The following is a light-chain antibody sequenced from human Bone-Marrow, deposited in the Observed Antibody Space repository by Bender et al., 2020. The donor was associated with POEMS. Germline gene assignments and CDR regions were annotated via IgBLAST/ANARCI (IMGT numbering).Light chain of an antibody. J-gene: IGLJ2*01. V-gene: IGLV3-1*01. CDR1: KLQGNS. CDR2: QDR. CDR3: QAWKTTSQAS. Sequence: SSDLTQPPSVSVSPGQTATLTCSGEKLQGNSACWYQQQPGQSPVLVIYQDRKRPSGISERFSGSKSGNTATLTISGPTTLDEADYYGQAWKTTSQASFGGGTNLTAL.